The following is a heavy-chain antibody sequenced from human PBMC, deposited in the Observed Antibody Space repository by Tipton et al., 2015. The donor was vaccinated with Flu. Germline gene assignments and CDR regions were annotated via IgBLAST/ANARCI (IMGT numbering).Heavy chain of an antibody. CDR3: ARRVTRYCSGGSCSDYFDY. V-gene: IGHV5-51*04. CDR1: GYSFTSYW. Sequence: QLVQSGAEVKKPGESLKISCKGSGYSFTSYWIGWVRQMPGKGLEWMGIIYPGDSDTRYSPSFQGQVTISADKPISTAYLQWSSLKASDTAMYYCARRVTRYCSGGSCSDYFDYWGQGTLVTVSS. J-gene: IGHJ4*02. D-gene: IGHD2-15*01. CDR2: IYPGDSDT.